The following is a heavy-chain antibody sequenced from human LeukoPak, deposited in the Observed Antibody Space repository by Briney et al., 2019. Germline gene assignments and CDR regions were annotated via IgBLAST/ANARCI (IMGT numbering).Heavy chain of an antibody. D-gene: IGHD6-13*01. Sequence: SETLSLTCTVSGGSISSGGYYWSWIRQPPGKGLEWIGYIYHSGSTYYNPSLKSRVTISVDTSKNQFSLKLSSVTAADTAVYYCARALQLGDFDYWGQGTLVTVSS. CDR3: ARALQLGDFDY. CDR1: GGSISSGGYY. J-gene: IGHJ4*02. CDR2: IYHSGST. V-gene: IGHV4-30-2*01.